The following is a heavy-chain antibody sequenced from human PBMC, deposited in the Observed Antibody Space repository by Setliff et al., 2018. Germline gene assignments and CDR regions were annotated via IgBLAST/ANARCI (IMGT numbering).Heavy chain of an antibody. CDR3: ARTQGSSGWYYYYYYMDV. V-gene: IGHV5-51*01. J-gene: IGHJ6*03. CDR1: GYSFTSYW. CDR2: LYPGDSDT. Sequence: GESLKISCKGSGYSFTSYWIGWVRQMPGKGLEWMGILYPGDSDTRYSPSFQGQVTISADKSISTAYLQWSSLKASDTAMYYCARTQGSSGWYYYYYYMDVWGKGTTVTVSS. D-gene: IGHD6-19*01.